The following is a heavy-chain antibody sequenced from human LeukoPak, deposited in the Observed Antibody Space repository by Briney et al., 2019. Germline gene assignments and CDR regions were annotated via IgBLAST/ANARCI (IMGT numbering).Heavy chain of an antibody. Sequence: GGSLRLSCAASGFTFSSYSMNWVRQAPGKGLEWVSSISSSSSYIYYADSVKGRFTISRDNAKNSLYLQMNSLRAEDTAVYYCAAEASSGTFSLDYWGQGTLVTVSS. CDR1: GFTFSSYS. D-gene: IGHD6-13*01. CDR2: ISSSSSYI. V-gene: IGHV3-21*01. CDR3: AAEASSGTFSLDY. J-gene: IGHJ4*02.